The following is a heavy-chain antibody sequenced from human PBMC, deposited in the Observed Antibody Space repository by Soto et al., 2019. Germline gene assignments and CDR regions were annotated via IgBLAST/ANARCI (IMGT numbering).Heavy chain of an antibody. CDR3: ARDSVRFLEHFSKDYFDY. Sequence: QVHLVESGGGVVQPGGSLRLSCAGSGFTFSDYGMHWVRQAPGKGLEWVAVLWYDGSGEYYTDSVRGRFTISRVNSKNTLYLQMNNLREEDTGVYYCARDSVRFLEHFSKDYFDYWGQGTRVTVSS. J-gene: IGHJ4*02. CDR2: LWYDGSGE. V-gene: IGHV3-33*08. CDR1: GFTFSDYG. D-gene: IGHD3-3*01.